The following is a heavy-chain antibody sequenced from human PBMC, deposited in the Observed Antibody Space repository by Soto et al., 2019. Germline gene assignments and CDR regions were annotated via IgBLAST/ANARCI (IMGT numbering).Heavy chain of an antibody. V-gene: IGHV3-23*01. CDR2: INSGGGT. CDR3: ANGGLYGDYIPF. CDR1: GFTLSNYV. J-gene: IGHJ4*02. Sequence: GGSLRLSCATSGFTLSNYVMTWVRQAPGKGLEWVLGINSGGGTYYADSVKGRFTISRDDSKNTLYLQMNSLRAEDTAVYYCANGGLYGDYIPFWGQGTLVTVSS. D-gene: IGHD4-17*01.